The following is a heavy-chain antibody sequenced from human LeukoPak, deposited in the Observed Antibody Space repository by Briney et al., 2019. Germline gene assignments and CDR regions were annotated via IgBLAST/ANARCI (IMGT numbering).Heavy chain of an antibody. CDR2: IYYSGST. Sequence: SETLSLTCTVSGGSISSYYWSWIRQPPGKGLEWIGYIYYSGSTSYNPSLRSRVTISVDTSKNHFSLKLTSVTAADTAVYFCARETSQKGAHYMDVWGKGTTVTISS. J-gene: IGHJ6*03. V-gene: IGHV4-59*01. CDR3: ARETSQKGAHYMDV. CDR1: GGSISSYY. D-gene: IGHD3-16*01.